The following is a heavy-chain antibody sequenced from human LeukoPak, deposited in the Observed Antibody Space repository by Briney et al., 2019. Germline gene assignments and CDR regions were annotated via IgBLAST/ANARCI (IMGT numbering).Heavy chain of an antibody. CDR1: GFTVNSNY. CDR2: IYSGGST. J-gene: IGHJ4*02. D-gene: IGHD3-22*01. V-gene: IGHV3-66*01. Sequence: GVSLRLSCAASGFTVNSNYMNWVREAPGKGLEWVSVIYSGGSTYYADSVKGRFTISRDNSKNTLYLEMKSLRAEDTALYYCARDEGYYDSSGHYLRYWGRGTLVTVSS. CDR3: ARDEGYYDSSGHYLRY.